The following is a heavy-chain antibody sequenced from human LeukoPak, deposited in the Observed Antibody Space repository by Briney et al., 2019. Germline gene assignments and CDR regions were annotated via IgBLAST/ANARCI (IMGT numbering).Heavy chain of an antibody. J-gene: IGHJ5*02. CDR1: GGTFSSYA. V-gene: IGHV1-69*13. Sequence: GASVKVSCKASGGTFSSYAISWVRQAPGQGLEWMGGIIPIFGTANYAQKFQGRVTITADESTGTAYMELSSLRSEDTAVYYCASLGYCSGGSCYETLEERMWFDPWGQGTLVTVSS. CDR3: ASLGYCSGGSCYETLEERMWFDP. D-gene: IGHD2-15*01. CDR2: IIPIFGTA.